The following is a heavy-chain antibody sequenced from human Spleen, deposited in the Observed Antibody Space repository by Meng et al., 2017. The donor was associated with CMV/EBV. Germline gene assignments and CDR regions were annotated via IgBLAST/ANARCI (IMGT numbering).Heavy chain of an antibody. CDR3: ARLGDFCSGYGWFDP. CDR2: IGYSCST. D-gene: IGHD3-3*01. Sequence: GAISSGRCYCAWHRQPAGEWLGWLAAIGYSCSTSYNPSLKSLVTLSVDTPKSELSCRLSSVTAADTSLYYCARLGDFCSGYGWFDPWGQGTLVTVSS. J-gene: IGHJ5*02. CDR1: GAISSGRCY. V-gene: IGHV4-39*01.